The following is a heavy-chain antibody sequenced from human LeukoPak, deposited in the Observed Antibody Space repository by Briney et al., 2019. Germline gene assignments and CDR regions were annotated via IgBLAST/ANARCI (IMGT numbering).Heavy chain of an antibody. V-gene: IGHV1-2*02. J-gene: IGHJ4*02. CDR1: GYAFTGYY. CDR2: INPNSGGT. CDR3: ARVAPNEDSGGVGY. D-gene: IGHD1-26*01. Sequence: ASVKVSCKASGYAFTGYYMHWVRQAPGQGLEWMGWINPNSGGTNYAQKFQGRVTMTRDTSISTAYMELSRLRSDDTAVYYCARVAPNEDSGGVGYWGQGTLVTISS.